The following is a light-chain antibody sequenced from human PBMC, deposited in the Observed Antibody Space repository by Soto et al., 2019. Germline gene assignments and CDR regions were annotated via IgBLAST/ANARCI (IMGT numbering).Light chain of an antibody. CDR3: QQRSNWPT. CDR2: DAS. Sequence: IGLTKTTATLSLSPGERATLSCRASQSVSSYLAWYQQKPGQAPRLLIYDASNRATGIPARFSGSGSGTDFTLTISSLEPEDFAVYYCQQRSNWPTFGGGTKVDIK. V-gene: IGKV3-11*01. CDR1: QSVSSY. J-gene: IGKJ4*01.